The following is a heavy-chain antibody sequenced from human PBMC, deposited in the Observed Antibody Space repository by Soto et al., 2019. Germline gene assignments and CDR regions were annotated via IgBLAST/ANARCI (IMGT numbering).Heavy chain of an antibody. CDR2: IYHGGST. J-gene: IGHJ4*02. CDR3: ARGLRTHNYFDY. V-gene: IGHV4-30-2*01. CDR1: SDSISGGDYS. Sequence: SETLSLTCAISSDSISGGDYSWNWIRQPPGKALDWIGYIYHGGSTYYNPSLGSRVTISVDRSTNRVSLKLSSVTAADTAIYYFARGLRTHNYFDYWGQGTLVTVS.